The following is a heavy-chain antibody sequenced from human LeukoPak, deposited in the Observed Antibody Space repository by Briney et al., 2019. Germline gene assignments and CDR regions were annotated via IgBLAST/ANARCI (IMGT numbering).Heavy chain of an antibody. J-gene: IGHJ5*02. V-gene: IGHV4-4*07. Sequence: KPSETLSLTCTVSGGSISSHYWSWIRQPAGKGLEWIGRIYTSGSTNYNPSLKSRVTMSVDTSKNQFSLKLSSVTAADTAVYYCARARFWSGYSLNWFDPWGQGILVTVSS. CDR3: ARARFWSGYSLNWFDP. CDR2: IYTSGST. CDR1: GGSISSHY. D-gene: IGHD3-3*01.